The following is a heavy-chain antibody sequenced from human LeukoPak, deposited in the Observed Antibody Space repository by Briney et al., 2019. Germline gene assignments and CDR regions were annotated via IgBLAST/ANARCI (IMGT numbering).Heavy chain of an antibody. D-gene: IGHD3-22*01. J-gene: IGHJ4*02. CDR3: ARHTFYYYDSSGYYERPFDY. CDR1: GGSISSSSYY. CDR2: IYDSGST. Sequence: PSETLSLTCTVSGGSISSSSYYWGWIRQPPGKGLEWIRSIYDSGSTYYNPSLKSRVTISVDTSKNQFSLKLSSVTAADTAVYYCARHTFYYYDSSGYYERPFDYWGQGTLVTVS. V-gene: IGHV4-39*01.